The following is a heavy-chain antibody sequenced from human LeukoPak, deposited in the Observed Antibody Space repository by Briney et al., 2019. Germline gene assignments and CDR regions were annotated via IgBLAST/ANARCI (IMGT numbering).Heavy chain of an antibody. CDR3: ARQPTKDDYGDYYFDY. CDR2: IYYSGST. D-gene: IGHD4-17*01. Sequence: PSETLSLTCTVSGGSISSYYWSWIRQPPGKGLEWIGYIYYSGSTNYNPSLKSRVTISVDTSKNQFSLKLSSVTAADTAVYYCARQPTKDDYGDYYFDYWGQGTLVTVSS. J-gene: IGHJ4*02. CDR1: GGSISSYY. V-gene: IGHV4-59*08.